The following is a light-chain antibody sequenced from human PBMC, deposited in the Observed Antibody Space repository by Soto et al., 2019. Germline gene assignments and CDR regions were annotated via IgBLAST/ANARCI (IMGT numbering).Light chain of an antibody. CDR3: QHYGSSPRT. CDR2: GAS. CDR1: QSVSSSY. V-gene: IGKV3-20*01. Sequence: EIVLTQSPGTLSLSPGERATLSCRASQSVSSSYLAWYQQKPGQAPRLLIYGASSRATGIPDRFSGSGSGTDFTLTISRVEPEDFAVYYCQHYGSSPRTFDQGTKLEIK. J-gene: IGKJ2*01.